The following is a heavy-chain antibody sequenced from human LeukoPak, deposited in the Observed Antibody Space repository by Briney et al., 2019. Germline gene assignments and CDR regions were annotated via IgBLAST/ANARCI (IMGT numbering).Heavy chain of an antibody. CDR1: GFTFSSYG. Sequence: GGSLRLSCAASGFTFSSYGMHWVRQAPGKGLEWVAFIRYDGSNKYYADSVRGRFTISRDNSKNTLYLQMNSLRAEDTAVYYCAKDIQSGFGELLHTLFDYWGQGTLVTVSS. J-gene: IGHJ4*02. CDR2: IRYDGSNK. CDR3: AKDIQSGFGELLHTLFDY. D-gene: IGHD3-10*01. V-gene: IGHV3-30*02.